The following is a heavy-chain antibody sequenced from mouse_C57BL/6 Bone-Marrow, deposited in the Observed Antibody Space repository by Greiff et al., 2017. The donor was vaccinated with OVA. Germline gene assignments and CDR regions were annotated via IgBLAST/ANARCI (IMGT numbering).Heavy chain of an antibody. V-gene: IGHV14-3*01. CDR3: AEWETAQAIAWFAY. D-gene: IGHD3-2*02. CDR1: GFNITNTY. Sequence: VQLKQSVAELVRPGASVKLSCTASGFNITNTYMHWVKQRPEQGLEWIGRIDPANGNTKYAPKFQGKATRTADTTSNTAYLPLVSRTSEDTAIYYCAEWETAQAIAWFAYWGQGTLVTVSA. J-gene: IGHJ3*01. CDR2: IDPANGNT.